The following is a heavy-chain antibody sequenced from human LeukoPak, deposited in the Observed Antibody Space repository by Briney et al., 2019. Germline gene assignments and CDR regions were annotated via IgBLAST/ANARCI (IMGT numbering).Heavy chain of an antibody. V-gene: IGHV3-23*01. J-gene: IGHJ4*02. CDR2: ISGGGGST. Sequence: GGSLRLSCAASGLTFSNYAMSWVRQAPGKGLEWVSTISGGGGSTYYADSVKGRFTISRDNSKNTLYLQMNNLRAEDTAVYYCAKAPTSSWRVFDYWGQGTLVTVSS. D-gene: IGHD6-13*01. CDR1: GLTFSNYA. CDR3: AKAPTSSWRVFDY.